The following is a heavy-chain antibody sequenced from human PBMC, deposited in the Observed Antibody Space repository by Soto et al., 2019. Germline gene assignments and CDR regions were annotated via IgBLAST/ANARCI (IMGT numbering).Heavy chain of an antibody. J-gene: IGHJ4*02. V-gene: IGHV3-53*01. CDR2: IYSGGST. CDR1: GFTVSSNY. CDR3: XXXMITFGGVIVPYFDY. D-gene: IGHD3-16*02. Sequence: EVQLVESGGGLIQPGGSLRLSCAASGFTVSSNYMSWVRQAPGKGLEWVSVIYSGGSTYYADSVKGRFTISRDNSKNTLYLQMNSLRAEDTAVYXXXXXMITFGGVIVPYFDYWGQGTLVTV.